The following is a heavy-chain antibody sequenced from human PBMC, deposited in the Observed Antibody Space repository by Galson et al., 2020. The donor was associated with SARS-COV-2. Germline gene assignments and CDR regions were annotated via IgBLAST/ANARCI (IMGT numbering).Heavy chain of an antibody. CDR3: GGGGGASMEGFAP. CDR2: IHYSGST. J-gene: IGHJ5*02. V-gene: IGHV4-59*11. CDR1: VGSISRHY. Sequence: SQSLSLPCTVSVGSISRHYWSWTRQPPGKGLEWIGNIHYSGSTNYNPSLKSRVTISVDTSKNQCSLKPSSVTAAEAAVYYLGGGGGASMEGFAPGCQGTLVTVSS. D-gene: IGHD1-26*01.